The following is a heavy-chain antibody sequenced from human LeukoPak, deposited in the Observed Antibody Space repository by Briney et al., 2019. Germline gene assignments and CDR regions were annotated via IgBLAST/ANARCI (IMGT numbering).Heavy chain of an antibody. CDR3: ARARYDNGWYYFDY. V-gene: IGHV3-64*01. CDR1: GFTFSTYA. D-gene: IGHD6-19*01. CDR2: INNDGGST. J-gene: IGHJ4*02. Sequence: HPWGSLRLSCAASGFTFSTYAMHWVRQAPGKGLEYVSDINNDGGSTSYANSVKGRFTISRDNSKNTLFLQMGGLRADDMAVYYCARARYDNGWYYFDYWGQGTLVTVSS.